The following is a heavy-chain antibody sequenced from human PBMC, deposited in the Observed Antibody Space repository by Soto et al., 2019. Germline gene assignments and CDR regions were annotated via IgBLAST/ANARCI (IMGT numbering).Heavy chain of an antibody. CDR1: GGTFNNYA. Sequence: QVQLVQSGAEVKRPGSSVKVSCKASGGTFNNYALSWVRQAPGQGLEWMGGIIPIFNSANYAQQFQGRVTITADDSTSTAYMELRSLRPDDTAVYYCAREVTVASYSFDFWGQGTLVTVSS. V-gene: IGHV1-69*01. CDR3: AREVTVASYSFDF. D-gene: IGHD5-12*01. CDR2: IIPIFNSA. J-gene: IGHJ4*02.